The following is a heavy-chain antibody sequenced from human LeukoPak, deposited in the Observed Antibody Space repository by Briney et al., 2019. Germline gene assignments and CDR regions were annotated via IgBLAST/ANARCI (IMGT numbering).Heavy chain of an antibody. V-gene: IGHV4-4*07. CDR2: IYTSGTI. Sequence: ASETLSLTCTVSGGSISSYYWSWIRQPAGTALEWIGRIYTSGTITYNPSLKSRVTMSVDTSKNQFSLKLSSVTAADTAVYYCARVRITGTTGARPVGPHAIHFEYWGQGTLVTVSS. J-gene: IGHJ4*02. CDR3: ARVRITGTTGARPVGPHAIHFEY. CDR1: GGSISSYY. D-gene: IGHD1-20*01.